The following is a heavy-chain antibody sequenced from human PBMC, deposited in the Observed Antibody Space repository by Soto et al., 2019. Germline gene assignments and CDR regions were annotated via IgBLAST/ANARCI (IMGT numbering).Heavy chain of an antibody. CDR2: LIPILGIA. CDR1: GGTFSSYT. Sequence: QVQLVQSGAEVKKPGSSVKVSCKASGGTFSSYTISWVRQAPGQGLEWMGRLIPILGIANYAQKFQGRVTITADKFTRTAHMELSSLRSEDTAVDYCARYRGDGYGRVWGQGPRVTVPS. V-gene: IGHV1-69*02. D-gene: IGHD3-10*01. CDR3: ARYRGDGYGRV. J-gene: IGHJ4*02.